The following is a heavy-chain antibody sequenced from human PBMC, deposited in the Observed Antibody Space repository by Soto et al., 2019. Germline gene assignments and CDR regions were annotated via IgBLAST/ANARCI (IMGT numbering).Heavy chain of an antibody. CDR3: ARGPYSSGFNWFDP. CDR1: GYTFTSYG. D-gene: IGHD6-19*01. V-gene: IGHV1-18*01. CDR2: ISAYNGNT. Sequence: ASVKVSCKSSGYTFTSYGISWVRQAPGQGLEWMGWISAYNGNTNYAQKLQGRVTMTTDTSTSTAYMELRSLRSDDTAVYYCARGPYSSGFNWFDPWGQGTLVTVSS. J-gene: IGHJ5*02.